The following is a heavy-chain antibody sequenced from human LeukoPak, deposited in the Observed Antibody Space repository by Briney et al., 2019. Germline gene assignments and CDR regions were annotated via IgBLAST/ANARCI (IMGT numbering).Heavy chain of an antibody. CDR1: GGTFSSYA. CDR2: MNPNSGNT. V-gene: IGHV1-8*02. CDR3: TKVGFNA. J-gene: IGHJ5*02. Sequence: GAPVKVSCKASGGTFSSYAISWVRQAPGQGLEWMGWMNPNSGNTGYAQKFQGRVTMTRNTSISTAYMELSSLRSEDTAVYYCTKVGFNAWGQGTLVTVSS.